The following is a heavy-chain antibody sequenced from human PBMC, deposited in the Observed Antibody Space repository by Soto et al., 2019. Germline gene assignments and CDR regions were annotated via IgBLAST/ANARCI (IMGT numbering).Heavy chain of an antibody. CDR2: IDAGNGNT. Sequence: ASVKVSCKASGYTFTSYAMHWVRQAPGQRLEWMGWIDAGNGNTKYSQKFQGRVTITRDTSASTAYVELSSLRSEDTAVYYCARGYCSGGRCYLAAFDIWGQGTMVTVSS. D-gene: IGHD2-15*01. CDR1: GYTFTSYA. J-gene: IGHJ3*02. V-gene: IGHV1-3*01. CDR3: ARGYCSGGRCYLAAFDI.